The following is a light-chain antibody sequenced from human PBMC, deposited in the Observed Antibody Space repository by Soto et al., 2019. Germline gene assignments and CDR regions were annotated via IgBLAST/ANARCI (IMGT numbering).Light chain of an antibody. CDR1: QSLLHSNGYNY. CDR3: MQALQTPIT. V-gene: IGKV2-28*01. J-gene: IGKJ3*01. Sequence: DIVMTPSPLSLPVTPGEPASISCRSSQSLLHSNGYNYLVWYLQKPGQSPQLLIYLGSNRASGVPDRFSGSGSGTDFTLKISRVEAEDVWLYYCMQALQTPITFGPGTKVDIK. CDR2: LGS.